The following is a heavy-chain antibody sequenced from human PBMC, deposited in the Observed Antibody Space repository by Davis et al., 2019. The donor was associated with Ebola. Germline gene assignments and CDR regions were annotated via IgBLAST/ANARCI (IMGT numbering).Heavy chain of an antibody. CDR3: ARRVRYYYDSSGYYHFDY. D-gene: IGHD3-22*01. V-gene: IGHV5-51*01. Sequence: GESLKISCKGSGYSFTSYWTGWVRQMPGKGLEWLGIIYPGDSDTRYSPSFQGQVTISADKSISTAYLQWSSLKASDTAMYYCARRVRYYYDSSGYYHFDYWGQGTLVTVSS. CDR2: IYPGDSDT. CDR1: GYSFTSYW. J-gene: IGHJ4*02.